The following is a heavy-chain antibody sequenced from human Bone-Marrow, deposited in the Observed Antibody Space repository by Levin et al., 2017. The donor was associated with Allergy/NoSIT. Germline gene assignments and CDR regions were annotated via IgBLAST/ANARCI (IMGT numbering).Heavy chain of an antibody. V-gene: IGHV1-18*01. CDR3: ASGGMITFGGVIANLDY. Sequence: ASVKVSCKASGYTFTSYGISWVRQAPGQGLEWMGWISAYNGNTNYAQKLQGRVTMTTDTSTSTAYMELRSLRSDDTAVYYCASGGMITFGGVIANLDYWGQGTLVTVSS. D-gene: IGHD3-16*02. J-gene: IGHJ4*02. CDR1: GYTFTSYG. CDR2: ISAYNGNT.